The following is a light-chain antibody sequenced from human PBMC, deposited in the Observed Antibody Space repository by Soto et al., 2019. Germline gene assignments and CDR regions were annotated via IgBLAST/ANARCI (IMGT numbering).Light chain of an antibody. Sequence: QSALTQPPSASGSPGQSVTISCIGTSSDVGNYNYVSWYQQHPGKAPKLMIYEVSKRPSGVPDRFSGSKSGNTASLTVSGLQTDDEADYYCSSYAGSNNYVLGTGTKVTVL. CDR1: SSDVGNYNY. CDR3: SSYAGSNNYV. CDR2: EVS. V-gene: IGLV2-8*01. J-gene: IGLJ1*01.